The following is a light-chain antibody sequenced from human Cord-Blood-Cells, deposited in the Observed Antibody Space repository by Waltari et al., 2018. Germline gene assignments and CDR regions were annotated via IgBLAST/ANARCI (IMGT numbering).Light chain of an antibody. Sequence: EIVMPQSPATLSVSAGERATLSCRASQSVSSNLAWYQQHPGQAPTLLIYGASTRATGIPTRCSGGGSGTEFTLTISSLQSEAFAVYYCQQYNNWPPYTFGHGTKLEIK. J-gene: IGKJ2*01. CDR3: QQYNNWPPYT. CDR1: QSVSSN. V-gene: IGKV3-15*01. CDR2: GAS.